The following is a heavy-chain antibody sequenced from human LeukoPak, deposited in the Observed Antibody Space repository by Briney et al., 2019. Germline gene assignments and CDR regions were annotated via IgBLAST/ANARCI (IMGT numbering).Heavy chain of an antibody. V-gene: IGHV3-21*01. D-gene: IGHD6-6*01. CDR3: ARSTYSSSSPFDY. Sequence: GGSLSLSCAASGFTFSSYSMNWVRQAPGKGLEWVSSISSSSSYIYYADSVKGRFTISRDNAKNSLYLQMNSLRAEDTAVYYCARSTYSSSSPFDYWGQGTLVTVSS. J-gene: IGHJ4*02. CDR1: GFTFSSYS. CDR2: ISSSSSYI.